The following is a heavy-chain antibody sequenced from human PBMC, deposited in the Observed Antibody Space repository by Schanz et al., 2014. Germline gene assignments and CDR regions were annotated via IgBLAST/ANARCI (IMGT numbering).Heavy chain of an antibody. D-gene: IGHD3-9*01. CDR2: INSVGSNT. CDR3: AKAADWPVTRFDP. Sequence: VQLVDSGGGLVKPGGSLRLSCTASGFTFSSHWMHWVRQDPGKGLVWVARINSVGSNTHYADSVRGRFTISSDSSKNTLYLQMSSLRADDTAVYYCAKAADWPVTRFDPWGQGTLVTVSS. V-gene: IGHV3-74*02. J-gene: IGHJ5*02. CDR1: GFTFSSHW.